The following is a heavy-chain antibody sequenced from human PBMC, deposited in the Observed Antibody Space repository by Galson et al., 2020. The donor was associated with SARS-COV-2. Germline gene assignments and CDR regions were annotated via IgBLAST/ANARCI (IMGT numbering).Heavy chain of an antibody. CDR3: ARKEATYDY. J-gene: IGHJ4*01. CDR2: VYYNGKA. CDR1: SGFLSSTSYY. Sequence: ASETLSLTCSVSSGFLSSTSYYWGWIRQPPGKGLEWIGRVYYNGKAFYNPALKPRLTISVDTSKNQFSLTLTSVTAADTAIYYCARKEATYDYWGHGILVTVSS. V-gene: IGHV4-39*07.